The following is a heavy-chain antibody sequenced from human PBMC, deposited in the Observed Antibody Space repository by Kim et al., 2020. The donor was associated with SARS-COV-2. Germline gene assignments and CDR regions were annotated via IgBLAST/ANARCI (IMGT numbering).Heavy chain of an antibody. Sequence: GGSLRLSCAASGFTFSSYDMHWVRQATGKGLEWVSAIGTAGDTYYPGSVKGRFTISRENAKNSLYLQMNSLRAGDTAVYYCARAGRWFGDLYGMDVWGQGTTVTVSS. CDR3: ARAGRWFGDLYGMDV. D-gene: IGHD3-10*01. CDR2: IGTAGDT. J-gene: IGHJ6*02. V-gene: IGHV3-13*01. CDR1: GFTFSSYD.